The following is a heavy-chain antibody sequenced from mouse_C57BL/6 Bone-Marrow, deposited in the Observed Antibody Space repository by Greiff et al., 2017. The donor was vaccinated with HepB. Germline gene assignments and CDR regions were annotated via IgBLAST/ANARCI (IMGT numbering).Heavy chain of an antibody. CDR1: GYTFTNYW. CDR2: IYPGGGYT. V-gene: IGHV1-63*01. CDR3: ARKAPGGHYFDY. Sequence: VMLVESGAELVRPGTSVKMSCKASGYTFTNYWIGWAKQRPGHGLEWIGDIYPGGGYTNYNEKFKGKATLTADKSSSTAYMQFSSLTSEDSAIYYCARKAPGGHYFDYWGQGTTLTVSS. J-gene: IGHJ2*01. D-gene: IGHD1-1*02.